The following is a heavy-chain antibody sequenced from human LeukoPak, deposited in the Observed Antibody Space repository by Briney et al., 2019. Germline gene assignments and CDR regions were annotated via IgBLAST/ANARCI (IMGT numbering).Heavy chain of an antibody. V-gene: IGHV3-21*01. CDR2: ISSSSSYI. D-gene: IGHD3-10*01. Sequence: GGSLRLSCAASGFTFSSYSMDWVRQAPGKGLEWVSSISSSSSYIYYADSVKGRFTISRDNAKNSLYLQMNSLRAEDTAVYYCARDASDVLLWFGELWDPDYYYGMDVWGQGTTVTVSS. CDR1: GFTFSSYS. CDR3: ARDASDVLLWFGELWDPDYYYGMDV. J-gene: IGHJ6*02.